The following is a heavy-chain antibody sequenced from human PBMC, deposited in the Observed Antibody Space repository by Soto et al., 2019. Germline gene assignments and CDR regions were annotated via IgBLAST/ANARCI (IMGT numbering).Heavy chain of an antibody. V-gene: IGHV3-23*01. CDR1: GFTFSSYA. CDR3: AKGLDNWNYVPRFDP. J-gene: IGHJ5*02. D-gene: IGHD1-7*01. Sequence: VSLRLSCAASGFTFSSYAMSWVRQAPGKGLEWVSAISGSGGSTYYADSVKGRFTISRDNSKNTLYLQMNSLRAEDTAVYYCAKGLDNWNYVPRFDPWGQGSLVTVSS. CDR2: ISGSGGST.